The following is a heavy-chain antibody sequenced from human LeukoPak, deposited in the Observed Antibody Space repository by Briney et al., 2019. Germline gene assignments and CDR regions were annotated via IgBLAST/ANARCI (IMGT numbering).Heavy chain of an antibody. V-gene: IGHV5-51*01. CDR2: IYPSDSDT. J-gene: IGHJ4*02. CDR1: GYKFTSYW. CDR3: AKGDGEFEY. D-gene: IGHD3-10*01. Sequence: GESLKISCEASGYKFTSYWIGWRRPMPGKGLEWMGVIYPSDSDTRYNLSFEGQVTISADKSINTAYLQWSSLRPSDTAVYYCAKGDGEFEYWGQGTLVTVSS.